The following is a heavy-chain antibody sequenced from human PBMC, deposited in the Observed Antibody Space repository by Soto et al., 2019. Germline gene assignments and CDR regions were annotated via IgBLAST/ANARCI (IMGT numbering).Heavy chain of an antibody. J-gene: IGHJ5*02. CDR2: IFSRGTT. D-gene: IGHD1-26*01. Sequence: EAQVVESGGGLVQPGGSLRLSCAASGFTVSSTYMSWVRQPPGRGLEWVSVIFSRGTTSYADSVKGRFTISRDNSKNTVYLQMNSLRAEDTAVYYCEREELEVPTPWSQGTLVTVSS. CDR1: GFTVSSTY. V-gene: IGHV3-66*01. CDR3: EREELEVPTP.